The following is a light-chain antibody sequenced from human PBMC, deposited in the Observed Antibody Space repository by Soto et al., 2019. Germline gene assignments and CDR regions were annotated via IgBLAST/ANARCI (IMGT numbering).Light chain of an antibody. CDR2: KAS. Sequence: DIQTTQSPSSVSASVGDRVTITCRASQDIDSWLAWYQQKPGKAPKLLIYKASTLKSGVPSRFSGSGSGTEFTLTISSLQPDDFATYYCQHYNSYSEAFGQGTKVDI. J-gene: IGKJ1*01. CDR1: QDIDSW. CDR3: QHYNSYSEA. V-gene: IGKV1-5*03.